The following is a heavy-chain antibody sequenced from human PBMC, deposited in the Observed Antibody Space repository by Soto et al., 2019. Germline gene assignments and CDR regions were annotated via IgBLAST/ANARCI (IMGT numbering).Heavy chain of an antibody. V-gene: IGHV3-23*01. CDR1: GFTFSDYA. J-gene: IGHJ4*02. CDR2: ISAKGGT. Sequence: GGSLGGSCVASGFTFSDYAMICVRQAPGKGLEWVSAISAKGGTYYADSVNGRFTISRDNPKNTLYLQMNSVRAEETAVYYCVAYYSAYDSGAGYWGQGTLVTVSS. CDR3: VAYYSAYDSGAGY. D-gene: IGHD5-12*01.